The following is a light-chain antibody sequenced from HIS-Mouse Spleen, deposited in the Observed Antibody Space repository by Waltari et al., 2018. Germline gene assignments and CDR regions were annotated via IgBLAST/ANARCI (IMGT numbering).Light chain of an antibody. CDR1: SSDVGIYNL. J-gene: IGLJ2*01. Sequence: QSALTQPASVSGSPGQSTTISCTGTSSDVGIYNLFSWYQQHPGKAPKLMIYEGSKRPSGVSNRFSGSKSGNTASLTISGLQAEDEADYYCCSYAGSSTLVFGGGTKLTVL. CDR3: CSYAGSSTLV. V-gene: IGLV2-23*01. CDR2: EGS.